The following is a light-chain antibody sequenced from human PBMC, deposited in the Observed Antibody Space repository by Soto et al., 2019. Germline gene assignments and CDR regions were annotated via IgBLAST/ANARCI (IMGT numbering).Light chain of an antibody. Sequence: DIQMTQSPSTLSASVGDRVTITCRASQSISSWLAWCQQKPGKAPKLLIYKASSLESGVPSRFSGSGSGTEFTLTISSLQPDDFATYYCQQYNRYPYTFGQGTKLEIK. CDR2: KAS. CDR3: QQYNRYPYT. CDR1: QSISSW. V-gene: IGKV1-5*03. J-gene: IGKJ2*01.